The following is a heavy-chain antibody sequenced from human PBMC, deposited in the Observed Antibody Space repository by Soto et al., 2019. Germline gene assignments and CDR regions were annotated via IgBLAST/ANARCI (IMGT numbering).Heavy chain of an antibody. Sequence: GGSLRLSCAASGFTFSSYAMSWVRQAPGKGLEWVSAISGSGGSTYYADSVKGRFTISRDNSKNTLYLQMNSLRAEDTAVYYWAKDLAEPIPLRPQRAYWYFDLWGRGTLVTVSS. V-gene: IGHV3-23*01. CDR2: ISGSGGST. CDR1: GFTFSSYA. J-gene: IGHJ2*01. D-gene: IGHD6-25*01. CDR3: AKDLAEPIPLRPQRAYWYFDL.